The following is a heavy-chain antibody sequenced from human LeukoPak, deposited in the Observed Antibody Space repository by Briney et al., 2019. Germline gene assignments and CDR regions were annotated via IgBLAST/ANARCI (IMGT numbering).Heavy chain of an antibody. V-gene: IGHV3-15*07. CDR3: TTDRDALRY. Sequence: GGSLRLSCAASGFTFTNTWMNWVRQAPGKGLEWVGRIKSNSEGGTADYAAPVEGRFTISRHDSESTMYLQMNSLKTEDTAVYYCTTDRDALRYWGQGTPVTVSS. J-gene: IGHJ4*02. CDR1: GFTFTNTW. CDR2: IKSNSEGGTA. D-gene: IGHD2-21*02.